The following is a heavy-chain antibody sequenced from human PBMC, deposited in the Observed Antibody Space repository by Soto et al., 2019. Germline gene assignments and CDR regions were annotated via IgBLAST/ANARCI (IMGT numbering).Heavy chain of an antibody. D-gene: IGHD2-15*01. Sequence: SETLSLTCTVSGGSISSSSYYWGLIRQPPGKGLEWIGSFYYSGNTYYTPSLKSRVTISVDTSKNQFSLKLSSVTAADTAVYYCAREGGRYCTGGSCQVDYWGQGTLVTVS. V-gene: IGHV4-39*02. CDR2: FYYSGNT. CDR1: GGSISSSSYY. CDR3: AREGGRYCTGGSCQVDY. J-gene: IGHJ4*02.